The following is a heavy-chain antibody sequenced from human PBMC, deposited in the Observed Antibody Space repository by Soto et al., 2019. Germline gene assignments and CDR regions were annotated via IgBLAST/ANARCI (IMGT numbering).Heavy chain of an antibody. V-gene: IGHV3-9*01. D-gene: IGHD3-16*02. J-gene: IGHJ4*02. CDR3: AKDVGLGELSYSDY. CDR1: GFTFDDYA. Sequence: EVQLVESGGGLVQPGRSLRLSCAASGFTFDDYAMHWVRQAPGKGLEWVSGISWNSGSIGYADSVKGRFTISRDNAKNSLYLQMNSLRAEDTALYYCAKDVGLGELSYSDYWGQGTLVTVSS. CDR2: ISWNSGSI.